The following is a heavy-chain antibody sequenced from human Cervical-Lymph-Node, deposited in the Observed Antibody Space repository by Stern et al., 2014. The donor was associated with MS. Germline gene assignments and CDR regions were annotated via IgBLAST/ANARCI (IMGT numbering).Heavy chain of an antibody. J-gene: IGHJ6*02. CDR2: ISYDGSNK. V-gene: IGHV3-30*18. CDR1: GFTFSHYG. Sequence: VQLLESGGGVVQPGRSLTLSCAASGFTFSHYGMHWVRQAPGKGLEWVAVISYDGSNKFYADSVKGRFTISRDNSKNTLHLQMNSLRPEDTTLYYCAKVEGGSGSSHLYHGMDVWGQGTTVTVSS. D-gene: IGHD3-10*01. CDR3: AKVEGGSGSSHLYHGMDV.